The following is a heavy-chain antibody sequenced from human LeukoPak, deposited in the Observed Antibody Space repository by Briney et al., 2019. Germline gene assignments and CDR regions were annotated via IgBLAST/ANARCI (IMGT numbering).Heavy chain of an antibody. CDR1: GFDFSNYA. CDR3: AREGFSGWFEV. Sequence: PGGSLRLSCAASGFDFSNYAMYWLRQAPGKGLEWVAVIWRDGSKEYYLDSVKGRFTISRDNSKNTLCLEMNSLRADDTAMYYCAREGFSGWFEVWGQGTLVTVSS. CDR2: IWRDGSKE. J-gene: IGHJ5*02. V-gene: IGHV3-33*01. D-gene: IGHD6-19*01.